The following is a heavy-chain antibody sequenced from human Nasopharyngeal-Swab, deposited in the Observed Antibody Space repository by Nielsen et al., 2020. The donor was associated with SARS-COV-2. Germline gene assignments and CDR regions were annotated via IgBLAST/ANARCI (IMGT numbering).Heavy chain of an antibody. D-gene: IGHD6-13*01. J-gene: IGHJ4*02. CDR1: GDPIAYSTFY. CDR3: VRSSSWYYFDY. Sequence: SETLSLPCTVSGDPIAYSTFYWGWIRQPPGKGLEWIGNIYYNGNTYQNPSLKSRLTISVDKSKNQFSLQLSSVTAADTAVYYCVRSSSWYYFDYWAQGTQVTVSS. V-gene: IGHV4-39*01. CDR2: IYYNGNT.